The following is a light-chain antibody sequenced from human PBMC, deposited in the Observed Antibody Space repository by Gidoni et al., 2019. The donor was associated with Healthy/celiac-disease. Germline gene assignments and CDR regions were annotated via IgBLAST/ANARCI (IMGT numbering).Light chain of an antibody. Sequence: QSALTQPASVPGSPGQSITISCTGTSSDVGGYNYVSWYQQHPGKAPKLMIYDVSNRPSGVSNRFSGSKSGNTASLTISGLQAEDEADYYCSSYTSSSTLGFGGGTKLTXL. CDR2: DVS. J-gene: IGLJ2*01. CDR3: SSYTSSSTLG. V-gene: IGLV2-14*01. CDR1: SSDVGGYNY.